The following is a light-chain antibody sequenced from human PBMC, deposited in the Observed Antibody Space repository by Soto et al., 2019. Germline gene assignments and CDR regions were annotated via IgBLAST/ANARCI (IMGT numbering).Light chain of an antibody. CDR2: LNSDGSH. CDR1: SGHSSHA. J-gene: IGLJ2*01. V-gene: IGLV4-69*01. Sequence: QLVLTQSPSASASLGASVKLTCTLSSGHSSHAIAWHQQQPEKGPRYLMKLNSDGSHSKGDGIPDRFSGSSSGAQRYLTISSLQSEDEADYYCQTWGTGIRVFGGGTKLTVL. CDR3: QTWGTGIRV.